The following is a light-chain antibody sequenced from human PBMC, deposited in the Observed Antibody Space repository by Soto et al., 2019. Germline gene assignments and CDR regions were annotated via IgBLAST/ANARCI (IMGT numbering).Light chain of an antibody. CDR2: GAS. Sequence: EIVLTQSPGTVSLSPRERATLSCRASQSVRNNYLAWYQQRPGQAPRLLIYGASSRATVTPDRFSGSGSGTDFTLTIGSLEPEDFAVYYCQQRGNWPPITFGQGTRLEIK. CDR3: QQRGNWPPIT. V-gene: IGKV3D-20*02. J-gene: IGKJ5*01. CDR1: QSVRNNY.